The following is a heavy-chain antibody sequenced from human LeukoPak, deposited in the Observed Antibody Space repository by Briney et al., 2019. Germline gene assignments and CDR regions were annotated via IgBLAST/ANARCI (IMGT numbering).Heavy chain of an antibody. J-gene: IGHJ3*02. Sequence: PSETLSLTCAVYGGSFSGYYWSWIRQPPGKGLEWIGEINHSGSTNYNPSLKSRVTISVDTSKNQFSLKLSSVTAADTAVYYCARTTPIAVAVDDAFDIWGQGTMVTVSS. CDR1: GGSFSGYY. V-gene: IGHV4-34*01. D-gene: IGHD6-19*01. CDR3: ARTTPIAVAVDDAFDI. CDR2: INHSGST.